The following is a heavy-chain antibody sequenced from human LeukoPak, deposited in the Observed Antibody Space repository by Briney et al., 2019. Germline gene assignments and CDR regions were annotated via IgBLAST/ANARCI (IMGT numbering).Heavy chain of an antibody. CDR2: IYSGGST. Sequence: GGSLRLSCAASGFTVSSNYMSWVRQAPGKGLEWVSVIYSGGSTYYADSVKGRFTISRHNSKNTLYLQMNSLRAEDTAVYYCARDGRPWGSSGWYSAFDIWGQGTMVTVSS. J-gene: IGHJ3*02. CDR1: GFTVSSNY. D-gene: IGHD6-19*01. CDR3: ARDGRPWGSSGWYSAFDI. V-gene: IGHV3-53*04.